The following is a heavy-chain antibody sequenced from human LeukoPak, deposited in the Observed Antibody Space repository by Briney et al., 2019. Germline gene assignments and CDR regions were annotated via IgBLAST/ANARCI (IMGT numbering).Heavy chain of an antibody. CDR3: ARDPSSGWYLKGWFDP. D-gene: IGHD6-19*01. Sequence: GGSLRLSCAASGFTFSTYGMSWVRQAPGKRLEWVSSISSSSNYIYYADSVKGRFTISRDNAKNSLYLQMNSLRAEDTAVYYCARDPSSGWYLKGWFDPWGQGTLVTVSS. V-gene: IGHV3-21*01. CDR1: GFTFSTYG. CDR2: ISSSSNYI. J-gene: IGHJ5*02.